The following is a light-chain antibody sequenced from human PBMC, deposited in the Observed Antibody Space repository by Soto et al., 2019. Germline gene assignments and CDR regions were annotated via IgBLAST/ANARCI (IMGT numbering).Light chain of an antibody. CDR1: QRVSSSY. V-gene: IGKV3-20*01. CDR3: QQYGSSPYT. CDR2: GAS. Sequence: EIVLTQSPGTLSLSPGARATLYCRASQRVSSSYLAAYQQKPGQAPRLHLYGASSKATDIPDRFSGSGSGTDFTLNISRLAPEDFAVYDCQQYGSSPYTSGQGAKLEIK. J-gene: IGKJ2*01.